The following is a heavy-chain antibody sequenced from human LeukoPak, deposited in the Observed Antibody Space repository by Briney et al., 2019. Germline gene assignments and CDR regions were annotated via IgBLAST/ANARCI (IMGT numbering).Heavy chain of an antibody. J-gene: IGHJ6*02. D-gene: IGHD3-22*01. CDR3: ARDYPFRGNYYDSSGYTYYYYGMDV. Sequence: SVKVSCKASGGTFSSYAISWVRQAPGQGLEWMGGIIPIFGTANYAQKFQGRVTITADESTSTAYMELSSLRSEDTAVYYCARDYPFRGNYYDSSGYTYYYYGMDVWGQGTTVTVSS. V-gene: IGHV1-69*01. CDR2: IIPIFGTA. CDR1: GGTFSSYA.